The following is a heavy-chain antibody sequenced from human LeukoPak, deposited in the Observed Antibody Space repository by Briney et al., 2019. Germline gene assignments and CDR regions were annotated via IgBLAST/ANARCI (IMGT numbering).Heavy chain of an antibody. Sequence: PSETLSLTCTVSGGSISSYYWSWIRQPPGKGREWIGYIYYSGSTNYNPSLKSRVTISVDTSKNQFSLKLSSVTAADTAVYYCAKVMKGSERLTMVRGVIIKTVGLYYMDVWGKGTTVTVSS. D-gene: IGHD3-10*01. CDR2: IYYSGST. V-gene: IGHV4-59*01. J-gene: IGHJ6*03. CDR1: GGSISSYY. CDR3: AKVMKGSERLTMVRGVIIKTVGLYYMDV.